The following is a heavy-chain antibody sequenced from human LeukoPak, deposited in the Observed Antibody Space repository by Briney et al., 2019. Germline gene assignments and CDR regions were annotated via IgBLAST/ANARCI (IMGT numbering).Heavy chain of an antibody. V-gene: IGHV4-38-2*02. CDR2: IYHSGST. J-gene: IGHJ6*03. CDR3: ARVTSVYYYHYYYMDV. CDR1: GYSISSGCY. D-gene: IGHD2-21*02. Sequence: SETLSLTCTVSGYSISSGCYWGWIRQPPGKGLEWIGSIYHSGSTYYNPSLKSRVTISVDTSKNQFSLKLSSVTAADTAVYYCARVTSVYYYHYYYMDVWGKGTTVTVSS.